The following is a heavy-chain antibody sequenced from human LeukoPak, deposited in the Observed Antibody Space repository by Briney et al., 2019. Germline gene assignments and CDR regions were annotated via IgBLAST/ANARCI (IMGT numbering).Heavy chain of an antibody. CDR3: ARVGGITIFGGASITPNYYMDV. CDR2: INHSGTT. Sequence: SETLSLTRAVSGSSISSGYFWGWIRQPPGKGLEWIGSINHSGTTYYNPSLKSRVTMTVDTSKNQLSLNVTSVTAADTAVYYCARVGGITIFGGASITPNYYMDVWGKGTTVIVSS. V-gene: IGHV4-38-2*01. CDR1: GSSISSGYF. J-gene: IGHJ6*03. D-gene: IGHD3-3*01.